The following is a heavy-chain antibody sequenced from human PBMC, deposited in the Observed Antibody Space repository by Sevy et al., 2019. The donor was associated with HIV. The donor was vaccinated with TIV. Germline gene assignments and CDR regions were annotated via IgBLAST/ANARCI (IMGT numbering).Heavy chain of an antibody. J-gene: IGHJ6*02. CDR1: GGSFNDYY. CDR3: ARVPYSSGKYFYYYGMDV. V-gene: IGHV4-34*01. D-gene: IGHD3-10*01. Sequence: SETLSLTCAVYGGSFNDYYWTWIRQPPGKGLEWIGEINHSGHTNYKPSLKSRFTISVDTSKNLFSLRLSSVTAADTAVYYCARVPYSSGKYFYYYGMDVWGQGTTVTVSS. CDR2: INHSGHT.